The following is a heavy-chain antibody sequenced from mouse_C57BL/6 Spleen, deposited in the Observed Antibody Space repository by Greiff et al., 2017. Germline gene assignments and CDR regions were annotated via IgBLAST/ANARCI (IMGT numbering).Heavy chain of an antibody. D-gene: IGHD2-1*01. CDR1: GYAFSSYW. Sequence: LQESGAELVKPGASVKISCKASGYAFSSYWMNWVKQRPGKGLEWIGQIYPGDGDTNYNGKFKGKATLTADKSSSTAYMQLSSLTSEDSAVYFCAREPIYYGNYPYAMDYWGQGTSVTVSS. V-gene: IGHV1-80*01. CDR2: IYPGDGDT. CDR3: AREPIYYGNYPYAMDY. J-gene: IGHJ4*01.